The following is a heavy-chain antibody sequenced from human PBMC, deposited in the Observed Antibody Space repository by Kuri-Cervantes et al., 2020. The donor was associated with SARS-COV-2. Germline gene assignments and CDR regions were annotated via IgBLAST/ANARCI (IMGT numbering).Heavy chain of an antibody. D-gene: IGHD6-6*01. J-gene: IGHJ4*02. CDR3: ARLDYSSSSRIYVFDS. V-gene: IGHV4-34*01. Sequence: GSLRLSCAVYGGSFSGYYWSWIRQPPGKGLEWIGEINHSGSTNYNPSLRRRVTMSVDPSKNQFSLRLSSVTAADTAVYFCARLDYSSSSRIYVFDSWGQGSLVTVSS. CDR2: INHSGST. CDR1: GGSFSGYY.